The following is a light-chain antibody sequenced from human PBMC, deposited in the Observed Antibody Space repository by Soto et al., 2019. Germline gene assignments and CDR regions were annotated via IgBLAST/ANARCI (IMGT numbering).Light chain of an antibody. CDR1: QSVPSNY. J-gene: IGKJ5*01. CDR3: QQYGSNPSIT. CDR2: AAS. V-gene: IGKV3-20*01. Sequence: IVLTQSPGTLSLSPGERATLYCRASQSVPSNYVAWYQQKPGQAPRLLIYAASSRTTGIPDRFSGSGSGTDFTLTISRLEPEDFAVYYCQQYGSNPSITFGQGTRLEIK.